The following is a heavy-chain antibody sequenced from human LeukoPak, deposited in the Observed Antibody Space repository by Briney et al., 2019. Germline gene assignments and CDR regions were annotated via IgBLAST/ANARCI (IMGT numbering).Heavy chain of an antibody. CDR1: GGSISGYY. CDR3: AREGTTVTHFDY. J-gene: IGHJ4*02. Sequence: PSETLPLTCTVSGGSISGYYWSWIRQPPGKGLEWIGYIYSSGSTNYNPSLKSRVTISIDTSKNQFSLKLSSVTAADTAVYYCAREGTTVTHFDYWGQGTLVTVSS. CDR2: IYSSGST. D-gene: IGHD4-11*01. V-gene: IGHV4-59*01.